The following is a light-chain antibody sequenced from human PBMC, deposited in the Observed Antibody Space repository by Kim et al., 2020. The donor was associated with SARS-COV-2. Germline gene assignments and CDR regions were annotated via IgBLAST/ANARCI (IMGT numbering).Light chain of an antibody. V-gene: IGKV1-33*01. CDR1: QDISNY. Sequence: DIQMTQSPSSLSASVGDRVTITCQASQDISNYLNWYQQKPGKAPKLLIYDASNLETGVPSRFSGSGSGTDFTFTISSLQPEDIATYYCQQYDNPPVTLGQGTKLDI. J-gene: IGKJ2*01. CDR2: DAS. CDR3: QQYDNPPVT.